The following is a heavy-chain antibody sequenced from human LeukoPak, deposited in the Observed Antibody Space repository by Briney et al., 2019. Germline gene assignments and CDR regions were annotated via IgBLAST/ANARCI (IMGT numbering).Heavy chain of an antibody. V-gene: IGHV4-59*08. CDR3: ARHRGYYSDAFDI. Sequence: SETLSLTCTVSGGSISSYYWSWIRQPLGKGLEWIGYIYYSGSTNYNPSLKSRVTISVDTSKNQFSLKLSSVTAADTAVYYCARHRGYYSDAFDIWGQGTMVTVSS. D-gene: IGHD3-22*01. CDR1: GGSISSYY. CDR2: IYYSGST. J-gene: IGHJ3*02.